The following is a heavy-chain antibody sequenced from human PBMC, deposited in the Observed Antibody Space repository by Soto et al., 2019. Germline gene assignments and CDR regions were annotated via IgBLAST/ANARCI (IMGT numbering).Heavy chain of an antibody. CDR1: GGTFSSYA. J-gene: IGHJ4*02. V-gene: IGHV1-69*13. CDR2: IIPIFGTA. CDR3: ARIGSGSSWYYY. Sequence: PVKVSCKASGGTFSSYAISWVRQAPGQGLEWMGGIIPIFGTANYAQKFQGRVTITADESTSTAYMELSSLRSEDTAVYYCARIGSGSSWYYYCGQGTLVTVSS. D-gene: IGHD6-13*01.